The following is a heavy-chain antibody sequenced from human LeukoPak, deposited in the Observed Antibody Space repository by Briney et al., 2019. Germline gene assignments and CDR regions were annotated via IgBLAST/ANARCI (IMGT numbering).Heavy chain of an antibody. D-gene: IGHD4-17*01. V-gene: IGHV6-1*01. CDR3: ARGDPPGYGDLTFDY. CDR1: GDSVSSNSAA. CDR2: TYYRSKWYN. J-gene: IGHJ4*02. Sequence: SQTLSLACAISGDSVSSNSAAWNWIRQSPSRGLEWLGRTYYRSKWYNDYAVSVKSRITINPDTSENQFSLQLNSVTPEDTAVYYCARGDPPGYGDLTFDYWGQGTLVTVSS.